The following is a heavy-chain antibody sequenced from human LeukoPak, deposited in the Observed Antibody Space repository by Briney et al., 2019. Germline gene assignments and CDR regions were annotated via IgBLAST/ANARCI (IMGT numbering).Heavy chain of an antibody. CDR2: IYYSGST. CDR3: ARLVGLDMRDY. Sequence: PSETLSLTCTVSGGSISSDNYYWGWIRQPPGKGLEFIGSIYYSGSTYYNPSLKSRVTISVDTSKNQFSLKLGSVTAADTAVYYCARLVGLDMRDYWGQGTLVTVSS. D-gene: IGHD2-2*03. CDR1: GGSISSDNYY. V-gene: IGHV4-39*07. J-gene: IGHJ4*02.